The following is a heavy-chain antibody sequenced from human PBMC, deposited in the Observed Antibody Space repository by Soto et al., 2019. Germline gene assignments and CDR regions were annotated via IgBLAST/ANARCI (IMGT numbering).Heavy chain of an antibody. CDR1: GGSISSGGYY. CDR2: IYYSGST. V-gene: IGHV4-31*03. CDR3: AVRGTAPDYYYGMDV. J-gene: IGHJ6*02. Sequence: SETLSLTCTVSGGSISSGGYYWSWIRQHPGKGLEWIGYIYYSGSTYYNPSLKSRVTISVDTSKNQFSLKLSSVTAADTAVYYCAVRGTAPDYYYGMDVWGQGTTVTVSS. D-gene: IGHD3-16*01.